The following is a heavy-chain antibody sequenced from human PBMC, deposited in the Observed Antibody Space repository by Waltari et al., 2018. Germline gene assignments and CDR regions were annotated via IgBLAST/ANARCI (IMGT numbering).Heavy chain of an antibody. CDR3: VRDHAYAFDF. CDR1: GFTFSAYT. J-gene: IGHJ3*01. CDR2: ISTGSSPT. Sequence: EVQLVESGGDLVQPGGSLRISCSASGFTFSAYTMHWVRQAPGKGLEWVSYISTGSSPTYYADSVKGRFTIYRDNAKNSLYLQMSSLRAEDTALYYCVRDHAYAFDFWGQGTMVTGPS. V-gene: IGHV3-48*01.